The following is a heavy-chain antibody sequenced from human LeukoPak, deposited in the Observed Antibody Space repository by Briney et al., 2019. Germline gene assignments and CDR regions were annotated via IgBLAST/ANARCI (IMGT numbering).Heavy chain of an antibody. CDR3: ATDGFFTNGGRFDY. D-gene: IGHD2-8*01. J-gene: IGHJ4*02. CDR1: GFTFSSYA. V-gene: IGHV3-23*01. CDR2: IPRNGGST. Sequence: GGSLRLSCAASGFTFSSYAMSWVRQAPGKGLEWVSSIPRNGGSTYYADSVKGRFTISRDNSKNTLYVQMNSLRVDDTAVYYCATDGFFTNGGRFDYWGQGTLVTVSS.